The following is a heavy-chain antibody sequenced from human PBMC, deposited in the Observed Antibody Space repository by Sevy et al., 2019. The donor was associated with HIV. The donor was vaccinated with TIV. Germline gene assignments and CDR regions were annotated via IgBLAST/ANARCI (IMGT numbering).Heavy chain of an antibody. CDR3: VYYDFWSGSSEYYMDV. J-gene: IGHJ6*03. Sequence: GGSLRLSCAASGFTFTNYWMHWVRQAPGKGLVWVSRINSDGSITTYADSVKGRFPISRDNAKNTLYLQMNSLRAEDTAVYYCVYYDFWSGSSEYYMDVWGKGTTVTVSS. CDR1: GFTFTNYW. CDR2: INSDGSIT. D-gene: IGHD3-3*01. V-gene: IGHV3-74*01.